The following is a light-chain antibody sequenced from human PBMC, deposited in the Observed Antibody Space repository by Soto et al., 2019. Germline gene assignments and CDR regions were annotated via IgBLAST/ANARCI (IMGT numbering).Light chain of an antibody. CDR2: EVS. CDR1: RSVVGGYNY. Sequence: QSAPTQPASVSGSPGQSITISCAGSRSVVGGYNYVPWYQQHPGKAPKLMIYEVSNRPSGVSNRFSGSKSGNTASLTVSGLQAEDEADYYCSSYTSTSPYVFGTGTKGTVL. CDR3: SSYTSTSPYV. V-gene: IGLV2-14*01. J-gene: IGLJ1*01.